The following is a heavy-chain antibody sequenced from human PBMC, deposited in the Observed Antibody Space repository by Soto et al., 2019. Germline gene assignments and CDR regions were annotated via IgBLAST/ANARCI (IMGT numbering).Heavy chain of an antibody. V-gene: IGHV1-18*01. D-gene: IGHD1-7*01. Sequence: ASVKVSCKASGYTFTSYGISWVRQAPGQGLEWVGWISAYNGNTNYAQKLQGRVTMTTDTSTSTAYMELRSLRSDDTAVYYCARDTPKGLALQDYYYGMDVWGQGTPVTVYS. CDR3: ARDTPKGLALQDYYYGMDV. CDR1: GYTFTSYG. J-gene: IGHJ6*02. CDR2: ISAYNGNT.